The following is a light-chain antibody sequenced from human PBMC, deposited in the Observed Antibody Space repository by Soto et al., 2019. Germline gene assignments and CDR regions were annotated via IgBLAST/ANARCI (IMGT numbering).Light chain of an antibody. V-gene: IGKV3-11*01. Sequence: DIVLTQSPANLSLSPGERATLSCRASQSVISYLAWYQQKPGQAPRLLIYDTSNRDTGIPARFSGSGSGTDCTFTLRSLAPEDFALYYCQQRSNGPWTFGVGTTVEIK. CDR3: QQRSNGPWT. CDR2: DTS. CDR1: QSVISY. J-gene: IGKJ4*01.